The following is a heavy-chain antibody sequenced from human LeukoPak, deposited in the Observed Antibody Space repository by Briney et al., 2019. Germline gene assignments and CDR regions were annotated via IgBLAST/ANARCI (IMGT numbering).Heavy chain of an antibody. CDR1: GGSISSGGYY. V-gene: IGHV4-31*03. CDR2: IYYSGST. J-gene: IGHJ4*02. CDR3: ARDSGYSGYVVFDY. Sequence: SQPLSLTCTVSGGSISSGGYYWSWIRQHPGKGLEWIGYIYYSGSTYYNPSLKSRVTISVDTSKNQFSLKLSSVTAADTAVYYCARDSGYSGYVVFDYWGQGTLVTVSS. D-gene: IGHD5-12*01.